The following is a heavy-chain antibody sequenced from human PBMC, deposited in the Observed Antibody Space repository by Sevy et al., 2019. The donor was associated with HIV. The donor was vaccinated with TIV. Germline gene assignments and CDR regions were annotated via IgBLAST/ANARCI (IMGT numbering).Heavy chain of an antibody. CDR3: TKDPPVYGDFPYGMDV. CDR2: ISHDRSKK. D-gene: IGHD4-17*01. V-gene: IGHV3-30*18. Sequence: GGSLRLSCAASGFIFDYYGMHRVRQAPCKGLEWVALISHDRSKKYYADSVKGRFTISRDNSKNTLYLQMNTLRRDDTAAYFCTKDPPVYGDFPYGMDVWGQGTTVTVSS. CDR1: GFIFDYYG. J-gene: IGHJ6*02.